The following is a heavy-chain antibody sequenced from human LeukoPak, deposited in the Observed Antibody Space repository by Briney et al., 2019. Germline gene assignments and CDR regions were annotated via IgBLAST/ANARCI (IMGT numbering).Heavy chain of an antibody. CDR3: ARPPGYGDYADAFDI. V-gene: IGHV5-51*01. D-gene: IGHD4-17*01. CDR2: IYPGDSDT. CDR1: GYTFINYW. J-gene: IGHJ3*02. Sequence: GESLKISCKGSGYTFINYWIAWVRQMPGKGLEWMGIIYPGDSDTRYSPSFQGQVTISADKSISTAYLQWSSLKASDTAMYYCARPPGYGDYADAFDIWGQGTMVTVSS.